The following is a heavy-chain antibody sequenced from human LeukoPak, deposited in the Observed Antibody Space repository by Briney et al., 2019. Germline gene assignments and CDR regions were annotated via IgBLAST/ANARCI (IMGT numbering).Heavy chain of an antibody. CDR3: AREKWEAYDLGEADY. J-gene: IGHJ4*02. CDR2: IYTSGSI. V-gene: IGHV4-61*02. D-gene: IGHD3-16*01. CDR1: GGSISSGSYF. Sequence: KTSQTLSLTCTVSGGSISSGSYFWSWIRQPAGKGLEWIGRIYTSGSINYNPSLKSRVTISVDTSKNQFSLKLTSATAADTAIYYCAREKWEAYDLGEADYWGQGTLVTVSS.